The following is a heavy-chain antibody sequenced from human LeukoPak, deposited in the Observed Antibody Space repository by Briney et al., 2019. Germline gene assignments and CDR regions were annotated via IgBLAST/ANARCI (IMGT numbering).Heavy chain of an antibody. J-gene: IGHJ4*02. D-gene: IGHD4-17*01. Sequence: GGXXRLSCAASGFTFSSYEMNWVRQAPGKGLEWVSYISSSGSTIYYADSVKGRFTISRDNAKNSLYLQMNSLRAEDTAVYYCARGEATVTELFDYWGQGTLVTVSS. CDR1: GFTFSSYE. CDR3: ARGEATVTELFDY. CDR2: ISSSGSTI. V-gene: IGHV3-48*03.